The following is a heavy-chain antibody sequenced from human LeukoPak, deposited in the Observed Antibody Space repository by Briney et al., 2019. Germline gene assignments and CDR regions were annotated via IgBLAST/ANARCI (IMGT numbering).Heavy chain of an antibody. Sequence: GGSLRLSCAASGFTFSSYAMHWVRQAPGKGLEWVAVIHGDGGDKYYAGSVKGRFTLSRDNSKDTLSLQMNSLRAEDTAVYYCTKDITNYYIWDYWGQGTLVTVSS. CDR2: IHGDGGDK. CDR1: GFTFSSYA. D-gene: IGHD4/OR15-4a*01. CDR3: TKDITNYYIWDY. V-gene: IGHV3-30*02. J-gene: IGHJ4*02.